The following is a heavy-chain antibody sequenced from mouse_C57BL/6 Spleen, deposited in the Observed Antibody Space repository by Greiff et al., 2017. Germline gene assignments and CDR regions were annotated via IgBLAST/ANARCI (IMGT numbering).Heavy chain of an antibody. V-gene: IGHV1-52*01. D-gene: IGHD2-4*01. CDR3: ARDYDYWFAY. J-gene: IGHJ3*01. CDR1: GYTFTSYW. CDR2: IDPSDSET. Sequence: QVQLKQPGAELVRPGSSVKLSCKASGYTFTSYWMHWVKQRPIQGLEWIGNIDPSDSETHYNQKFKDKATLTVDKSSSTAYMQLSSLTSEDSAVYYCARDYDYWFAYWGQGTLVTVSA.